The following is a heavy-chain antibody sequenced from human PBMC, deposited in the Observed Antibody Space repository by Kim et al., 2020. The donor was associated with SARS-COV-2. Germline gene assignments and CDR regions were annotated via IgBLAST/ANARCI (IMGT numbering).Heavy chain of an antibody. CDR1: GFTFITYG. Sequence: GGSLRLSCAASGFTFITYGMSWVRQAPGKGLEWVSAINGVGVTTDYAESVKGRFTVSKDISRNTLYLQMSSLRAEDTAVYYCARFKTRLGQIARSAFYGMDVWGQGTTVTVSS. D-gene: IGHD2-21*01. CDR2: INGVGVTT. CDR3: ARFKTRLGQIARSAFYGMDV. V-gene: IGHV3-23*01. J-gene: IGHJ6*02.